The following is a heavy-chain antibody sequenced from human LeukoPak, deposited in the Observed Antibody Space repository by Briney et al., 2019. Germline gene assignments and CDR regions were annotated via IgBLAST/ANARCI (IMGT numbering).Heavy chain of an antibody. Sequence: SQTLSLTCAVSGGSISSGGYSWSWIRQPPGKGLEWIGYINHSGSTYYNPSLKSRVTISVDRSKNQFSLKLSSVTAADTAVHYCARGSRRITMVRDPYYFDYWGQGTLVTVSS. V-gene: IGHV4-30-2*01. CDR2: INHSGST. D-gene: IGHD3-10*01. CDR3: ARGSRRITMVRDPYYFDY. J-gene: IGHJ4*02. CDR1: GGSISSGGYS.